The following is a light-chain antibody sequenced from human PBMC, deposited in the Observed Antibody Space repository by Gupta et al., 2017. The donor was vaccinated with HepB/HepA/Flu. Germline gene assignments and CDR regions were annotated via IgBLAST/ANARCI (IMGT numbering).Light chain of an antibody. V-gene: IGLV2-14*03. Sequence: SALTPPASASGSPGQAITVSSTGTSSDVGGYNYVSRYQHYPGRAPKLIIYGVRNRPSGVSDRFSGSKPGNTASLTISGLQAEDEADYYCTSYTSRSTLVFGGGTKLTVL. CDR3: TSYTSRSTLV. J-gene: IGLJ2*01. CDR1: SSDVGGYNY. CDR2: GVR.